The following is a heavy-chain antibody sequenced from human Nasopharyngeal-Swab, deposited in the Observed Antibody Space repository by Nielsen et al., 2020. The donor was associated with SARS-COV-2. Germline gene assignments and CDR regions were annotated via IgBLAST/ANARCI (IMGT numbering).Heavy chain of an antibody. CDR3: AKETDSSFDY. D-gene: IGHD3-22*01. CDR2: ISYDGSNK. CDR1: GFTFSSYG. V-gene: IGHV3-30*18. Sequence: GGSLRLSCAASGFTFSSYGMHWVRQAPGKGLEWVAVISYDGSNKYYADSVKGRFTISRDNSKNTLYLQMNGLRAEDAAVYYCAKETDSSFDYWGQGTLVTVSS. J-gene: IGHJ4*02.